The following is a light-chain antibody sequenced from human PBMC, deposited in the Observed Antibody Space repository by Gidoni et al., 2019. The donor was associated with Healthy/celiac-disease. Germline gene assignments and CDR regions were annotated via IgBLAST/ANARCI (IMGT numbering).Light chain of an antibody. V-gene: IGKV2-28*01. CDR2: LGS. J-gene: IGKJ1*01. CDR3: MQALQTPWT. Sequence: DIVMTQSPLSLPVTPGEPASISCRSSQSLLHSNGYNYLDWYLQKPGQSPQLLIYLGSNRASGVPDRFSGSGSGTDFTLKISRVEAEDFGVYYCMQALQTPWTFXQXTKVEIK. CDR1: QSLLHSNGYNY.